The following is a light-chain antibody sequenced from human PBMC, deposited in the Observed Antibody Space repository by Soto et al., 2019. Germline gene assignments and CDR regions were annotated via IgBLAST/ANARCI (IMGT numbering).Light chain of an antibody. V-gene: IGKV3D-15*01. Sequence: EIVMTQSPATLSVSPGERATLSCRASQSVSSNLAWYQQKPGQAPRLLISGTFSRATGIPDRFSGGGSGTEFTLTISSLQSEDFAVYFCQQYSDWPPWTFGQGTKVDIK. CDR3: QQYSDWPPWT. J-gene: IGKJ1*01. CDR1: QSVSSN. CDR2: GTF.